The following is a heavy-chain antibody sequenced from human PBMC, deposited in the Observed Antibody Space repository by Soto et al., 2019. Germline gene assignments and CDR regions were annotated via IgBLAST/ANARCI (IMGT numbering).Heavy chain of an antibody. J-gene: IGHJ4*02. D-gene: IGHD2-15*01. CDR1: GFTFSNYN. CDR2: ISGSTTYI. Sequence: EVQLVESGGGLVKPGGSLRLSCAASGFTFSNYNMNWVRQAPGKGLEWVSSISGSTTYIYYADSVKGRFTISRDNAKNSLYLQMNSLRAEDTAVYYCARDKRVADYWGQGTLVTVSS. CDR3: ARDKRVADY. V-gene: IGHV3-21*01.